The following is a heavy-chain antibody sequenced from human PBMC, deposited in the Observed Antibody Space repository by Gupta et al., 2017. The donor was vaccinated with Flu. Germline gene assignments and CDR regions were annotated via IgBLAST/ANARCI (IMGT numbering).Heavy chain of an antibody. V-gene: IGHV1-18*01. D-gene: IGHD6-6*01. CDR1: GYTFTTYG. CDR2: ISAYTGYT. Sequence: QVQLVQSGTEVKMPGASVKVSCRASGYTFTTYGFSWVRQAPGQGLEWMGWISAYTGYTKYAQNLQGRVTLTTDSSTSTVYMELRSLRSDDTDVYYCARDLASYSSSTKYIDYWGQGTLVTVSS. J-gene: IGHJ4*02. CDR3: ARDLASYSSSTKYIDY.